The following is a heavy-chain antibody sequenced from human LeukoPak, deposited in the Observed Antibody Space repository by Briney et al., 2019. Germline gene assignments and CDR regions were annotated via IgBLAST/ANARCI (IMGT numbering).Heavy chain of an antibody. CDR2: VPYSGST. Sequence: SETLSLTCTVSGASINSYYWSWIRQPPGKGLEWIGCVPYSGSTDYNPALKSRVTISEDTSKSLVSLKLSSVTAADTAVYFCARGKFGDFEDWGQGTTVTVSS. CDR1: GASINSYY. V-gene: IGHV4-59*01. CDR3: ARGKFGDFED. J-gene: IGHJ6*02. D-gene: IGHD4-17*01.